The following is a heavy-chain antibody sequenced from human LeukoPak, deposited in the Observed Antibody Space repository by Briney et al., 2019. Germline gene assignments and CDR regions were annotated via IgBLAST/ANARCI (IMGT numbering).Heavy chain of an antibody. Sequence: HSGRPLRLSCAASEFTFSRYAMHWVRQAPGKGLEWLAVISYHGVDKFYRASVRGRFTISRDNVENTLFLQLDNLSSEDSGVYFCARAVPTIHHMDVWGKGTTVTVSS. CDR3: ARAVPTIHHMDV. CDR2: ISYHGVDK. V-gene: IGHV3-30*14. D-gene: IGHD5-24*01. J-gene: IGHJ6*03. CDR1: EFTFSRYA.